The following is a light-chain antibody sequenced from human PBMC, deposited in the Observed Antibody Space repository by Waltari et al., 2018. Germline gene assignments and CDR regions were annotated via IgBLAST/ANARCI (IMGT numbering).Light chain of an antibody. Sequence: EIVLTQSPGTLSLSPGERATLSCRASQSVGRSLAWYQQIPGQAHRLLIYGASSRATGIPDRFSGSGSGTDFSLTISRLEPEDFAVYFCQHYVRLPATFGQGTKVAI. CDR1: QSVGRS. CDR2: GAS. J-gene: IGKJ1*01. CDR3: QHYVRLPAT. V-gene: IGKV3-20*01.